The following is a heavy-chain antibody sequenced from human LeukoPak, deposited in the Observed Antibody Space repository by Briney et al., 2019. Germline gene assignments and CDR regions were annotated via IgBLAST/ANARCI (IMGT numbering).Heavy chain of an antibody. CDR2: TYYRSKWYN. CDR1: GDSVSSNSAA. Sequence: SQTLSLTCAFSGDSVSSNSAAWNWIRQSPSRGLEWLGRTYYRSKWYNDYAVSVKSRITINPDTSKNQFSLQLNSVTPEDTAVYYCARARLSLTGPPLFDYWGQGTLVTVSS. CDR3: ARARLSLTGPPLFDY. J-gene: IGHJ4*02. D-gene: IGHD1-14*01. V-gene: IGHV6-1*01.